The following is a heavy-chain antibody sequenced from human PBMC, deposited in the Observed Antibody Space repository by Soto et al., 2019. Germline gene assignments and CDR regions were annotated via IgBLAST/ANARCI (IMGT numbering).Heavy chain of an antibody. D-gene: IGHD2-21*02. CDR2: IYYSGST. CDR3: ARHPSDFWFAP. V-gene: IGHV4-39*01. CDR1: GGSISSSSYF. Sequence: LETLSLTCSVAGGSISSSSYFWGWIRQPPGKGLEWIGSIYYSGSTYYNPSLKSRVTVSVDTSKNQFSLKLSSVTAADTAVYYCARHPSDFWFAPWGQGTLVPVSP. J-gene: IGHJ5*02.